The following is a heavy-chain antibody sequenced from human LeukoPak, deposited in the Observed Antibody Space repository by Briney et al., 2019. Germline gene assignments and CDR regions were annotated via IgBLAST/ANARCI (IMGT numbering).Heavy chain of an antibody. J-gene: IGHJ6*02. CDR2: ISIDESEK. Sequence: PGRSLRLSCAASGFTFRNYGMHWVRQAPGKGLEWVAVISIDESEKYYADSVKGRFTISRDNAKNTMYLQMNSLRAEDTAVYYCARENFYGMDVWGQGTTVTVSS. CDR3: ARENFYGMDV. V-gene: IGHV3-30*03. CDR1: GFTFRNYG.